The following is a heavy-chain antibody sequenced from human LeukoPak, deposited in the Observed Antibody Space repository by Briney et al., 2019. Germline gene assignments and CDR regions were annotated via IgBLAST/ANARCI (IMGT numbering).Heavy chain of an antibody. V-gene: IGHV1-46*01. CDR1: GYTFTSYY. J-gene: IGHJ6*02. CDR2: INPSGGST. CDR3: ARLRGDYHLRIDYGMDV. Sequence: ASVKVSCKASGYTFTSYYMHWVRQAPGQGLEWMGIINPSGGSTSYAQKFQGRVTMTRDTSTSTVYMELSSLRSEDTAVYYCARLRGDYHLRIDYGMDVWGQGTTVTVSS. D-gene: IGHD4-17*01.